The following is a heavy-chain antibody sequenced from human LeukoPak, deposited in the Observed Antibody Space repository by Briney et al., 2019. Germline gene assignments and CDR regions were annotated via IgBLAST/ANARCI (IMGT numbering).Heavy chain of an antibody. V-gene: IGHV4-59*01. Sequence: SETLSLTCTVSGGSISSYYWSWIRQAPGKGLAWTGYIYYSGSTNYNPSLKSRVTISVDTSKNQFSLKLSSVTAADTAVYYCARVRGYSYGYYFDYWGQGTLVTVSS. CDR3: ARVRGYSYGYYFDY. D-gene: IGHD5-18*01. CDR1: GGSISSYY. CDR2: IYYSGST. J-gene: IGHJ4*02.